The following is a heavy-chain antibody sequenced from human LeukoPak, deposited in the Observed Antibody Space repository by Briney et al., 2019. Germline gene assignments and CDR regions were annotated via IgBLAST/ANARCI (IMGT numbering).Heavy chain of an antibody. Sequence: PGGSLRLSCTASGFTFSGFSMHWVRQAPGKGLEWLSYISTSSRSTYYADSVKGRFTISRDNAKNSLYLQMNSLRAEDTAVYYCARDRTGEFDYWGQGTLVTVSS. J-gene: IGHJ4*02. V-gene: IGHV3-48*04. CDR3: ARDRTGEFDY. CDR1: GFTFSGFS. CDR2: ISTSSRST.